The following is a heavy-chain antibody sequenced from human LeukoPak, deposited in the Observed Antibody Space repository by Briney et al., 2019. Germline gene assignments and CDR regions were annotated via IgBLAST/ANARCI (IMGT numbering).Heavy chain of an antibody. D-gene: IGHD3-3*01. V-gene: IGHV3-48*01. CDR2: ISSSSNTI. J-gene: IGHJ6*02. Sequence: SGGSLRLSCAASGFTFSSYSMNWVRQAPGKGLEWVSYISSSSNTIYYADSVKGRFTISRDNSKNTLYLQMNSLRAEDTAVYYCAKEPIITIFGVGSMDVWGQGTTVTVSS. CDR3: AKEPIITIFGVGSMDV. CDR1: GFTFSSYS.